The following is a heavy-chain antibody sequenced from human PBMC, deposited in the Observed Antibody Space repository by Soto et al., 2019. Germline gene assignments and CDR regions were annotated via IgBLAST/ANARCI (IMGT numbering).Heavy chain of an antibody. Sequence: SGTLSLTCSVSGVSITGSYWSWIRQPPEKTLEWIGYVYHSGTTTYNPSLKSRVSISVDTSKNQFSLRLTSVIAADTAVYYCARDMPYGAGSLAGCDYWGQGILVTVSS. CDR3: ARDMPYGAGSLAGCDY. CDR1: GVSITGSY. J-gene: IGHJ4*02. D-gene: IGHD1-26*01. V-gene: IGHV4-59*01. CDR2: VYHSGTT.